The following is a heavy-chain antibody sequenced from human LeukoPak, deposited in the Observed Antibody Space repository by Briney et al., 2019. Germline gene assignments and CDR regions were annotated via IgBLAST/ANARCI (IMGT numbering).Heavy chain of an antibody. D-gene: IGHD3-10*01. J-gene: IGHJ4*02. V-gene: IGHV1-18*01. CDR2: INGYNGDT. CDR3: ARMRDSDAGNYFDF. Sequence: ASVKVSCKASGYTFTNYAISWVRQAPGQGLERMGLINGYNGDTNSAQKLQGRVTMTTDTSTSTAYMELGSLRSDDSAVYFCARMRDSDAGNYFDFWGQGTLVTVSS. CDR1: GYTFTNYA.